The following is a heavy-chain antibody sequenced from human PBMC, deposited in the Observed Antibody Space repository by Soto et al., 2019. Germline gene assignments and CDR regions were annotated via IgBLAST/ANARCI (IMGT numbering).Heavy chain of an antibody. CDR2: VHDTGTT. D-gene: IGHD6-6*01. V-gene: IGHV4-39*01. J-gene: IGHJ4*02. CDR3: ARGLSSPSAAGV. Sequence: SETLSLSCDVSGGPVSAGDKHWGRSHQSTGKGLEWFGSVHDTGTTHYNPSLTSRVTISVDTSKTQFSLNVNSVTAADTAVYYCARGLSSPSAAGVWGQGTLVTVS. CDR1: GGPVSAGDKH.